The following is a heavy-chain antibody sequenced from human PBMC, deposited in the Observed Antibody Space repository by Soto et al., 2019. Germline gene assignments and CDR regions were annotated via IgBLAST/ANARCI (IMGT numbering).Heavy chain of an antibody. CDR3: ARDYGGNSCFDY. Sequence: PSETLSLSCTVSGGSISSGDYYWRWFRQPPGKGLEWIGYIYYSGSTYYNPSLKSRVTISVDTSKNQFSLKLSSVTAADTAVYYCARDYGGNSCFDYWGQGTLVTVSS. CDR1: GGSISSGDYY. D-gene: IGHD4-17*01. J-gene: IGHJ4*02. CDR2: IYYSGST. V-gene: IGHV4-30-4*01.